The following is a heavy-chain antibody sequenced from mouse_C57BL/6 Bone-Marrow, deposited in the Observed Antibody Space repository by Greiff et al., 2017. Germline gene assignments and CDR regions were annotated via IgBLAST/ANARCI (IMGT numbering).Heavy chain of an antibody. J-gene: IGHJ2*01. V-gene: IGHV1-26*01. CDR2: INPNNGGT. D-gene: IGHD1-1*01. Sequence: EVQLQQSGPELVKPGASVKISCKASGYTFTDYYMNWVKQSHGKSLEWIGDINPNNGGTSYNQKFKGKDTVTVDKSSSTAYMELRSLPSDDSAVYYCARYYGSSYCYFDYWGQVATLTVSA. CDR3: ARYYGSSYCYFDY. CDR1: GYTFTDYY.